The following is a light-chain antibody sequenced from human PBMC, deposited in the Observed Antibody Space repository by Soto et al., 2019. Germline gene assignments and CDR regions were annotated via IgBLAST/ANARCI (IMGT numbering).Light chain of an antibody. Sequence: DIQMTQSPSSLSASVGDRVTITCRASQGISNYLAWYQQKPGKVPKLLIYAPSTLHSGVPSRFSGSGSGTEFTLTISGLHPEDVATYYCQKDSSAPWRFAQGTKVEIK. CDR3: QKDSSAPWR. CDR2: APS. CDR1: QGISNY. V-gene: IGKV1-27*01. J-gene: IGKJ1*01.